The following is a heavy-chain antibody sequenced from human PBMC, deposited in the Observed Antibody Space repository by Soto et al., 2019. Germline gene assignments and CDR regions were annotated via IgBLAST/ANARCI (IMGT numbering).Heavy chain of an antibody. D-gene: IGHD3-9*01. CDR2: IYSEGTP. CDR1: VFTVGSNY. J-gene: IGHJ6*02. V-gene: IGHV3-53*01. CDR3: ARSTYYDILTGSYYYYAMDV. Sequence: WWSLRLSCSASVFTVGSNYMSWVRQAPGKGLEWVSVIYSEGTPYYADSVKGRFTISREDSNNTLYLHMNNLRAEDTAVYYCARSTYYDILTGSYYYYAMDVWGQGTTVTVSS.